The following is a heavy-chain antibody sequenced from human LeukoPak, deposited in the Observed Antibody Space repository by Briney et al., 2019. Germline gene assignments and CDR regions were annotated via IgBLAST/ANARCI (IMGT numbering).Heavy chain of an antibody. Sequence: GGSLRLSCAASGFTFSDYYMSWIRQAPGKGLEWVSYISSSGSTIYYADSVKGRFTISRDNAKNSLYLQMNSLRAEDTAVYYCARTVATWSFYYYYMDVWGKGTTVTVSS. CDR1: GFTFSDYY. D-gene: IGHD5-12*01. V-gene: IGHV3-11*04. J-gene: IGHJ6*03. CDR2: ISSSGSTI. CDR3: ARTVATWSFYYYYMDV.